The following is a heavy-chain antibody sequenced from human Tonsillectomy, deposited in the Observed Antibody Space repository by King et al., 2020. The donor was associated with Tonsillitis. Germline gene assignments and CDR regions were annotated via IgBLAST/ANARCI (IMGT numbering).Heavy chain of an antibody. D-gene: IGHD3-22*01. CDR3: SKDKVADVSGGYRPSYWYFDL. CDR1: GFTFSSYA. Sequence: EVQLVESGGDLVQPGGSLRLSCAASGFTFSSYAMSWVRQAPGKGLEWVSTISGSCVNTYNTDSVKGRFTISRDNSKNTLYLQMNSLRAEDTAVYYCSKDKVADVSGGYRPSYWYFDLWGRGTLVTVSS. V-gene: IGHV3-23*04. J-gene: IGHJ2*01. CDR2: ISGSCVNT.